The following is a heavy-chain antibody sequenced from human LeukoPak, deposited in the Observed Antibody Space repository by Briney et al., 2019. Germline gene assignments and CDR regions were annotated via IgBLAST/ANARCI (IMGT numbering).Heavy chain of an antibody. J-gene: IGHJ4*02. D-gene: IGHD2-2*01. CDR1: GFTFSSYA. CDR2: ISYDGSSK. V-gene: IGHV3-30-3*01. CDR3: ASCSTEGLDYFDY. Sequence: PGGSLRLSCAASGFTFSSYAMHWVRQAPGKGLEWVAVISYDGSSKYYADSVKGRFTISRDNSKNTLYLQMNSLRAEDTAVYYCASCSTEGLDYFDYWGQGTLVTVSS.